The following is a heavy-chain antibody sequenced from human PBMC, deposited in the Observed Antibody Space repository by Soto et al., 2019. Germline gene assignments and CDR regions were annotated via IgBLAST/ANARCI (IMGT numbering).Heavy chain of an antibody. D-gene: IGHD5-12*01. V-gene: IGHV3-30*18. J-gene: IGHJ4*02. CDR3: AKTKIGYNSFPQLVN. CDR1: GFTFRTSG. CDR2: ISYDGSGR. Sequence: GGSLRLSCAASGFTFRTSGMHWVRQAPGKGLEWVAGISYDGSGRYYAESVKGRFTISRDNSKNTLYLQMNSLRSEDTALYYCAKTKIGYNSFPQLVNWGQGTLVTVSS.